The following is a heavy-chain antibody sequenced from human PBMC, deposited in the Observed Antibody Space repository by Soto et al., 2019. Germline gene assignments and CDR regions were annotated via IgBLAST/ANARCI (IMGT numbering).Heavy chain of an antibody. J-gene: IGHJ4*02. CDR1: GFSFTNFA. D-gene: IGHD2-21*02. Sequence: PGGSLRLSCAASGFSFTNFAMSWVRQAPGKGLEWVAGIGASGDITWYADSVKGRLSISRDNSKNAPYLQLNSLRFEDTAVYYCAKDDFTDRGDDYFDYWGPGTLVTVSS. V-gene: IGHV3-23*01. CDR3: AKDDFTDRGDDYFDY. CDR2: IGASGDIT.